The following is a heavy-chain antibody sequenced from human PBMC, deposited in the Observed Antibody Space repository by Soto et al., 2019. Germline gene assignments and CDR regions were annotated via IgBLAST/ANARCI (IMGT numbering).Heavy chain of an antibody. J-gene: IGHJ4*02. D-gene: IGHD3-3*01. CDR1: GGSVSSGSYY. Sequence: PSETLSLTCTVSGGSVSSGSYYWSWIRQPPGKGLEWIGYIYYSGSTNHNPSLKSRVTISVDTSKNQFSLKLSSVTAADTAVYYCARLVFGVVTLYYFDYWGQGTLVTVSS. CDR3: ARLVFGVVTLYYFDY. CDR2: IYYSGST. V-gene: IGHV4-61*01.